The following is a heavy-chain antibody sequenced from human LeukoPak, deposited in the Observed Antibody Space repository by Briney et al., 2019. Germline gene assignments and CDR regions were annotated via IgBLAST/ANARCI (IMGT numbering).Heavy chain of an antibody. J-gene: IGHJ6*03. V-gene: IGHV3-53*01. D-gene: IGHD3-10*01. CDR1: GFTVSSNY. CDR2: IYSGGST. CDR3: ARGGSWFGEFRWWYMDV. Sequence: GGSLRLSCAASGFTVSSNYMSWVRQAPGKGLEWVSVIYSGGSTYYVDSVEGRFIISRDNSKNTVYLQMNRLRAEDTAVYYCARGGSWFGEFRWWYMDVWGKGTTVTISS.